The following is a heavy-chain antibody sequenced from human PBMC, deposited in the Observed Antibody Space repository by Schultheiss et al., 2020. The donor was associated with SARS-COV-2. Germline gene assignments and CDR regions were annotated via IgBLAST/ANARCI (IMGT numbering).Heavy chain of an antibody. V-gene: IGHV3-33*06. Sequence: GGSLRLSCAASGFTFSSYGMHWVRQAPGKGLEWVAVIWYDGSNKYYADSVKGRFTISRDNSKNTLYLQMNSLRAEDTAVYYCAKMAEIEYSSSSPPFDYWGQGTLVTVSS. CDR1: GFTFSSYG. CDR2: IWYDGSNK. D-gene: IGHD6-6*01. J-gene: IGHJ4*02. CDR3: AKMAEIEYSSSSPPFDY.